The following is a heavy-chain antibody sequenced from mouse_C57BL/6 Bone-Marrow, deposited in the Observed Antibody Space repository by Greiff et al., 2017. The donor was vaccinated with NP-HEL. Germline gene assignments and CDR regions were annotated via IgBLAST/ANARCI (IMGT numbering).Heavy chain of an antibody. D-gene: IGHD1-1*01. CDR3: ARGGDYYGSSYPDY. Sequence: QVQLQQSGAELARPGASVKLSCKASGYTFTSYGISWVKQRTGQGLEWIGEIYPRSGNTYYNEKFKGKATLTADKSSSTAYMALRSLTSEDSAVYFCARGGDYYGSSYPDYWGQGTTLTVSS. V-gene: IGHV1-81*01. CDR1: GYTFTSYG. J-gene: IGHJ2*01. CDR2: IYPRSGNT.